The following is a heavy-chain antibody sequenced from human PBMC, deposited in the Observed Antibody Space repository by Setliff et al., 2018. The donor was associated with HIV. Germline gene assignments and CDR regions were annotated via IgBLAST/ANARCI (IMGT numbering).Heavy chain of an antibody. D-gene: IGHD6-13*01. CDR3: ATAPGISYFDY. J-gene: IGHJ4*02. V-gene: IGHV4-39*01. Sequence: PSETLSLTCTVSGGSITNSNYYWGWFRQPPGKGLTWIGAIYYSGNTFYNPSLKSRVTISVDTSKNQLSLDLSSVTAADTAVYYCATAPGISYFDYWGQGALVTVSS. CDR2: IYYSGNT. CDR1: GGSITNSNYY.